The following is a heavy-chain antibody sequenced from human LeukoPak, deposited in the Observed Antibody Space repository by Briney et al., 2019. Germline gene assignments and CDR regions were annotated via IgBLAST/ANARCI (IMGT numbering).Heavy chain of an antibody. V-gene: IGHV4-59*08. CDR1: GASITSYY. D-gene: IGHD2-2*01. J-gene: IGHJ4*02. Sequence: SETLSLTCAVSGASITSYYWSWIRQPPGKGLEWIGYVYYSGTTSYNPSVKSRVTISVDTSKNQFSLKLSSVTAADTAVYYCARPILNQLLPFDYWGQGTLVTVSS. CDR3: ARPILNQLLPFDY. CDR2: VYYSGTT.